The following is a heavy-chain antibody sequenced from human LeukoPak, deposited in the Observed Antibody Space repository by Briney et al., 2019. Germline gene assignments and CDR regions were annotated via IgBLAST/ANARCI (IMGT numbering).Heavy chain of an antibody. CDR3: AKIVALSSSSTYYFDY. V-gene: IGHV3-23*01. Sequence: GGSLRLSCAASGFTFSSYAMSWVRQAPGKGLEWVSAISGSGGSTYYADSVKGRFTISRDNSKNTLYLQMNSLRAEDTAVYYCAKIVALSSSSTYYFDYWGQGTLVTVSS. J-gene: IGHJ4*02. CDR1: GFTFSSYA. D-gene: IGHD6-6*01. CDR2: ISGSGGST.